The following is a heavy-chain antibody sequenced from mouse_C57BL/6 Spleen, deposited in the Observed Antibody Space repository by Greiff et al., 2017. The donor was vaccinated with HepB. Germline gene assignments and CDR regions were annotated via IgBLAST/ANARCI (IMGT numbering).Heavy chain of an antibody. V-gene: IGHV1-81*01. Sequence: QVQLQQSGAELARPGASVKLSCKASGYTFTSYGLSWVKQRTGQGLEWIGEIYPRSGNTYYNEKFKGKATLTADKSSSTAYMELRSLTSEDSAVYFCARRYYDYDGVYYAMDYWGQGTSVTVSS. D-gene: IGHD2-4*01. CDR2: IYPRSGNT. CDR3: ARRYYDYDGVYYAMDY. CDR1: GYTFTSYG. J-gene: IGHJ4*01.